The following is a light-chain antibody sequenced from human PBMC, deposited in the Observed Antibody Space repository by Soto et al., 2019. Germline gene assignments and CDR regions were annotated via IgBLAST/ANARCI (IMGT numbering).Light chain of an antibody. CDR1: HEIGTY. Sequence: DIQMTQSPSYLSASVGDRVTITCRASHEIGTYLNWYQHKPGKAPELLISAASTLRSGVPSRFSGSGSGTDFTLTISNLQPEDFAPYNCQHTAEPFGGGSQVEI. V-gene: IGKV1-39*01. CDR2: AAS. J-gene: IGKJ4*01. CDR3: QHTAEP.